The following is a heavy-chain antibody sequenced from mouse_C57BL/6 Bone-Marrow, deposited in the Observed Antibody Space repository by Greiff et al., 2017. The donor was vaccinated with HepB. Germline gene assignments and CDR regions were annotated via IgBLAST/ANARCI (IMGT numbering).Heavy chain of an antibody. CDR3: VRRNSNYYAMDY. CDR2: ISGGGGNT. D-gene: IGHD2-5*01. Sequence: EVKVVESGGGLVKPGGSLKLSCAASGFTFSSYTMSWVRQTPEKRLEWVATISGGGGNTYYPDSVKGRFTISRDNAKNTLYLQMSPLRSEETALYYCVRRNSNYYAMDYWGHGTSVTVSS. CDR1: GFTFSSYT. J-gene: IGHJ4*01. V-gene: IGHV5-9*01.